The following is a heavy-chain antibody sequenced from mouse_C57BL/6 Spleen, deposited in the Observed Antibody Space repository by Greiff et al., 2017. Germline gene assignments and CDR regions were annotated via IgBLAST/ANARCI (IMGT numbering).Heavy chain of an antibody. CDR1: GYTFTSYW. CDR3: ERYGYDDGDWFAY. J-gene: IGHJ3*01. D-gene: IGHD2-2*01. Sequence: QVQLQQPGAELVKPGASVKLSCKASGYTFTSYWMHWVKQRPGRGLEWIGRIDPTSGGTKYNEKFKSKATLTVDKPSSTAYMQLSSLISEDSAVYYCERYGYDDGDWFAYWGQGTLVTVSA. CDR2: IDPTSGGT. V-gene: IGHV1-62-3*01.